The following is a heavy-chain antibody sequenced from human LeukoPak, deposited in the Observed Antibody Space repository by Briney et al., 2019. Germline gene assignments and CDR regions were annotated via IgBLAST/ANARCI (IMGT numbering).Heavy chain of an antibody. V-gene: IGHV3-53*05. D-gene: IGHD3-10*01. CDR1: GFTVSSNY. CDR3: ARDFYGSGSYPAY. Sequence: GGSLRLSCAASGFTVSSNYMSWVRQAPGKGLEWVSVIYSGGSTYYADSVKGRFTISRDNSKNTLYLQMNSLRAEDTAVYYCARDFYGSGSYPAYWGQGTLVTVSS. J-gene: IGHJ4*02. CDR2: IYSGGST.